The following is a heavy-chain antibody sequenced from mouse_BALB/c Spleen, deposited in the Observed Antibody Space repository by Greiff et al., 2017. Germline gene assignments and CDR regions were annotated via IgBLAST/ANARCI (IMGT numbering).Heavy chain of an antibody. Sequence: DVKLVESGGGLVKPGGSLKLSCAASGFAFSSYDMSWVRQTPEKRLEWVAYISSGGGSTYYPDTVKGRFTISRDNAKNTLYLQMSSLKSEDTAMYYCARHDGYYAWFAYWGQGTLVTVSA. CDR3: ARHDGYYAWFAY. V-gene: IGHV5-12-1*01. D-gene: IGHD2-3*01. CDR1: GFAFSSYD. CDR2: ISSGGGST. J-gene: IGHJ3*01.